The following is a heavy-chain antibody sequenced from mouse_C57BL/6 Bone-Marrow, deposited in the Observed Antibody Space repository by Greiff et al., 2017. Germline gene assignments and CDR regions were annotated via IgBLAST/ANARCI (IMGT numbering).Heavy chain of an antibody. CDR1: GFTFSSYA. J-gene: IGHJ3*01. V-gene: IGHV5-9-1*02. CDR2: ISSGGDYI. CDR3: TRGRWLPGTY. D-gene: IGHD2-3*01. Sequence: EVQGVESGEGLVKPGGSLKLSCAASGFTFSSYAMSWVRQTPEKRLEWVAYISSGGDYIYYADTVKGRFTISRDNARNTLYLQMSSLKSEDTAMYYCTRGRWLPGTYWGQGTLVTVSA.